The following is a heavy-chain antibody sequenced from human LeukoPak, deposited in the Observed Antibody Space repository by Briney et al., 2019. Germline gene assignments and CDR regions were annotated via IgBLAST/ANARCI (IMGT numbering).Heavy chain of an antibody. CDR3: AKGLQTNYYYYHAMDV. J-gene: IGHJ6*02. D-gene: IGHD4-11*01. V-gene: IGHV3-30*18. CDR2: TSSDLNVK. Sequence: GGSLRLSCAASGFTFRNYVIHWVRQAPGKGLEWVAVTSSDLNVKLYADSVKGRFTISRDNSKNTLYLQVNSLRAEDTAVYYCAKGLQTNYYYYHAMDVWGQGTTVTVSS. CDR1: GFTFRNYV.